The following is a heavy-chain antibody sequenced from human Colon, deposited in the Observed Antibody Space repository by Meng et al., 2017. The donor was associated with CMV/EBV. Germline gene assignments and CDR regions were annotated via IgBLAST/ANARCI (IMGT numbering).Heavy chain of an antibody. J-gene: IGHJ4*02. CDR1: GFTFSSYE. D-gene: IGHD3-22*01. V-gene: IGHV3-48*03. CDR3: ARDGGYYDSSGYPVGLDY. Sequence: GESLKISCAASGFTFSSYEMNWVRQAPGKGLEWVSCISGSGSTIYYADSVKGRFTISRDNAKNSLYLQMNSLRAEDTAVYYCARDGGYYDSSGYPVGLDYWGQGTLVTVSS. CDR2: ISGSGSTI.